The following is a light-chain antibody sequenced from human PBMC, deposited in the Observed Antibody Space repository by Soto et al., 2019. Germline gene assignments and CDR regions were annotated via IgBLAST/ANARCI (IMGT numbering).Light chain of an antibody. CDR3: QQLNSYPQIT. CDR2: AAS. J-gene: IGKJ5*01. CDR1: QGINSY. Sequence: DIQLTQSPSFLSASVGDRVTITCRASQGINSYLAWYQQEPGKAPKLLIYAASTLQSGVPSRFSGSGSGTEFTLTIIRLQPEDFATYYCQQLNSYPQITFGQGTRLEIK. V-gene: IGKV1-9*01.